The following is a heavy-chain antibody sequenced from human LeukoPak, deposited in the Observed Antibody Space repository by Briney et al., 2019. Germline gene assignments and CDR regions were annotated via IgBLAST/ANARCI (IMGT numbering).Heavy chain of an antibody. CDR1: GFTFSSYW. J-gene: IGHJ4*02. Sequence: GGSLRLSCAASGFTFSSYWMSWVRQAPGKGLGWVANIKQDGSEKYYVDSVRGRFTISGDNAKNSLYMQMNSLRAEDTAVYYCARVRPLRGYWGQGTLVTVSS. CDR2: IKQDGSEK. CDR3: ARVRPLRGY. V-gene: IGHV3-7*03.